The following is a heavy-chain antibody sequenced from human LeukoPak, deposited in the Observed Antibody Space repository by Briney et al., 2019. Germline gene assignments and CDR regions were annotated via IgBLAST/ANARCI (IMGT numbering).Heavy chain of an antibody. CDR3: AKDSGYSYGYYYYYYGVDV. V-gene: IGHV3-9*01. CDR1: GFTFDDYA. CDR2: ISWNSGSI. D-gene: IGHD5-18*01. Sequence: GRSLRLSCAASGFTFDDYAMHWVRQAPGKGLEWVSGISWNSGSIGYADSVKGRFTISRDNAKNSLYLQMNSLRAEDTALYYCAKDSGYSYGYYYYYYGVDVWGQGTTVTVSS. J-gene: IGHJ6*02.